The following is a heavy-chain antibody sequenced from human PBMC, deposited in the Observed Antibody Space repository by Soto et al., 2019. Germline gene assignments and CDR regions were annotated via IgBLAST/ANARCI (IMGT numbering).Heavy chain of an antibody. J-gene: IGHJ6*02. CDR1: GIPVSSNY. D-gene: IGHD3-10*01. CDR2: LHSGGDT. CDR3: ARDGPYYYASRMDV. V-gene: IGHV3-53*04. Sequence: EVQLVESGGGLVQPGGSLRLSCAASGIPVSSNYMTWVRQAPGQGLEWVSVLHSGGDTYYANSVKGRFTISRQDSTNTLFPQMSSLTAEDTAVYYCARDGPYYYASRMDVWGQGTTVTVSS.